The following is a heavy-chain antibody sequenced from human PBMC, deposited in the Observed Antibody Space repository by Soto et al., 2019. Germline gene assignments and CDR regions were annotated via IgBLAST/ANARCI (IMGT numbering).Heavy chain of an antibody. CDR1: GYDYVTYA. Sequence: QAQLVQSGAEVKKPGASVNVSCKASGYDYVTYAITWVRQSPGQGLEWMGWISTLNGNTNYAQNFQGRVTMTTDTSTRIVHMTLASLRSDDTAVYYSAISVPVWLPDYYGIAVWGQGTLVTVSS. J-gene: IGHJ4*03. V-gene: IGHV1-18*01. CDR3: AISVPVWLPDYYGIAV. CDR2: ISTLNGNT. D-gene: IGHD2-8*02.